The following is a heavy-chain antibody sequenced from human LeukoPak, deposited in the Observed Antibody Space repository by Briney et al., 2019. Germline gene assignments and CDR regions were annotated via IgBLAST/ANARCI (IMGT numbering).Heavy chain of an antibody. CDR1: GGSISTYY. CDR3: AREPRNYGSGSYSFDY. CDR2: IYYSGTT. Sequence: SETLSLTCTVSGGSISTYYWTWIRQPPGKGLEWIGYIYYSGTTKSNPSLKSRVTISVDTSRNQFSLKLSSVTAADTAVYYCAREPRNYGSGSYSFDYWGQGTLVTVSS. V-gene: IGHV4-59*12. J-gene: IGHJ4*02. D-gene: IGHD3-10*01.